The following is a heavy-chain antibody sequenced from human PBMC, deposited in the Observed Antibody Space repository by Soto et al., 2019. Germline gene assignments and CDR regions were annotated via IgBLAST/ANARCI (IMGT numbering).Heavy chain of an antibody. CDR2: IYYSGST. D-gene: IGHD3-10*01. CDR3: SRRHLRRGVPGVWFDP. J-gene: IGHJ5*02. Sequence: QVQLQESGPGLVKPSETLSLTCTVSGGSISSYYWSWIRQPPGKGLEWIGYIYYSGSTNYNPSLKGRVTISVDTAKNQFSLKRSSVTAADTAVYYCSRRHLRRGVPGVWFDPWGQGTLVTVSS. CDR1: GGSISSYY. V-gene: IGHV4-59*01.